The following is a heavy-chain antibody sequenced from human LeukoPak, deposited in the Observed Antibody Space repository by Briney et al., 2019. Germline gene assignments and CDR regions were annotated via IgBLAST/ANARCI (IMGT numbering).Heavy chain of an antibody. CDR1: GFTFSSYE. CDR3: AGYYYDSSGFDY. V-gene: IGHV3-48*03. Sequence: GGSLRLSCAASGFTFSSYEMNWVRQAPGKGLEWVSYISSSGSTIYYADSVKGRFTISRDNAKNSLYLQMNSLRAEDTAVYYCAGYYYDSSGFDYWGQGTLVTVSS. CDR2: ISSSGSTI. J-gene: IGHJ4*02. D-gene: IGHD3-22*01.